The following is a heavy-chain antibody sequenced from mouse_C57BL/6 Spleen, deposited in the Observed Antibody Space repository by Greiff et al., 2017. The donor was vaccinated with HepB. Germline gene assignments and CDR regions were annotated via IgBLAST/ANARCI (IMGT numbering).Heavy chain of an antibody. CDR3: ARRAVVATAPWSFGV. CDR1: GYAFSSYW. J-gene: IGHJ1*03. CDR2: IYPGDGDT. D-gene: IGHD1-1*01. Sequence: VQLQQSGAELVKPGASVKISCKASGYAFSSYWMNWVKQRPGKGLEWIGQIYPGDGDTNYKGKFKGKATLTADKSSSTAYMQLSSLTSEDSAVYFCARRAVVATAPWSFGVWGTGTTVTVSS. V-gene: IGHV1-80*01.